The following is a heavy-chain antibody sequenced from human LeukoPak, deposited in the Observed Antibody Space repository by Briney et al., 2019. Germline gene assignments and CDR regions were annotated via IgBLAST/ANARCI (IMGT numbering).Heavy chain of an antibody. Sequence: GGSLRLSCAASGFTFSGYAMNWVRQAPGKGLEWVSLIFASGSTTKYADSVKGRFTISRDNSKNTLYLQMNSLRAEDTAVYYCAKDLRPDDTNDFDHWGQGTLVTVSS. CDR1: GFTFSGYA. CDR3: AKDLRPDDTNDFDH. V-gene: IGHV3-23*05. J-gene: IGHJ4*02. CDR2: IFASGSTT. D-gene: IGHD3-22*01.